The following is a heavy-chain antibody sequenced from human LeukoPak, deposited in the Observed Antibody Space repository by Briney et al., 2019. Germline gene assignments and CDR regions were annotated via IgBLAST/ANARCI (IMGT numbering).Heavy chain of an antibody. CDR2: INPSGGST. CDR1: GYTFTSYY. CDR3: ATPRLAAAGTSAYYYGMDV. J-gene: IGHJ6*02. Sequence: ASVKVSCKASGYTFTSYYMHWVRQAPGQGLEWMGIINPSGGSTSYAQKFQGRVTMTRDTSTSTVYMELGSLRSEDTAVYYCATPRLAAAGTSAYYYGMDVWGQGTTVTVSS. D-gene: IGHD6-13*01. V-gene: IGHV1-46*01.